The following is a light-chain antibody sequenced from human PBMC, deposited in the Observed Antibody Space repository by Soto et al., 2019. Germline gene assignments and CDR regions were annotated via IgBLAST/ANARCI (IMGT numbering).Light chain of an antibody. V-gene: IGLV2-14*01. CDR3: SSYTSSSTLVV. J-gene: IGLJ2*01. CDR1: SGDVGGYNY. CDR2: EVS. Sequence: QSALTQPASVSGSPGQSINITCTGTSGDVGGYNYVYWYQQHPGKAPKLMIYEVSNRHSGVSNRFSGSKSGNTASLTISGLQAEDEADYYCSSYTSSSTLVVFGGGTKLTVL.